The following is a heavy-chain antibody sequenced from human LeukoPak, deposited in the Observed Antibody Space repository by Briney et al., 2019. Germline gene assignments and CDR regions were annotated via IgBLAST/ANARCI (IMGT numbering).Heavy chain of an antibody. V-gene: IGHV4-59*01. CDR1: GDSISSYY. CDR3: ARRRTGWQVFDF. Sequence: SETLSLTCSVSGDSISSYYWSWIRQPPGKGLGWIGYIYHSGSTNYNPSLKSRVTISVDTSKNQFSLKLSSVTAADTAVYYCARRRTGWQVFDFWGQGTLVTVSS. CDR2: IYHSGST. J-gene: IGHJ4*02. D-gene: IGHD3/OR15-3a*01.